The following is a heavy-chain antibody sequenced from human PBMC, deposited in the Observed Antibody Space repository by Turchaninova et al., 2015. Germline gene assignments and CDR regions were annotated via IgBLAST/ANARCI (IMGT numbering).Heavy chain of an antibody. CDR2: VFSRGST. D-gene: IGHD5-12*01. CDR1: SGSMSSYY. Sequence: QVQLQESGPGLVKPSETLSLTCTVSSGSMSSYYWSWIRQSPGTGLEWIGFVFSRGSTRYNPYLQSRGTIAVDTSKKQFSLKRGSVTDADTAGYYGARRSQSVDRSLDHWFDPWGQGTQVTVSS. V-gene: IGHV4-59*01. CDR3: ARRSQSVDRSLDHWFDP. J-gene: IGHJ5*02.